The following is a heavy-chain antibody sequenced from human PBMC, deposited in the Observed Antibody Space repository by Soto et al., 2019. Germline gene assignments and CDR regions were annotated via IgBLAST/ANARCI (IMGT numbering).Heavy chain of an antibody. CDR3: ARNGLVGLDALDI. V-gene: IGHV4-30-4*01. D-gene: IGHD1-26*01. CDR1: GDSMTRVDHF. J-gene: IGHJ3*02. Sequence: QVQLQESGPGLVKPSQTLSLICSVSGDSMTRVDHFWSWVRQPPGKGLEWIGYTHHIGTTFCIPSFVSRATLSVNTSQNHVSLTLTSVTAADTAVYYCARNGLVGLDALDIWGQGTMVIVSS. CDR2: THHIGTT.